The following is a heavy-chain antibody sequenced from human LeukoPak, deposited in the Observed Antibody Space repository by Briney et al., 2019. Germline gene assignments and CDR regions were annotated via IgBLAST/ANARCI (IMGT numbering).Heavy chain of an antibody. J-gene: IGHJ5*02. Sequence: PGGSLRLSCAASGFTFSSYSMNWVRQAPGKGLEWVSSISSSSSYIYYADSVKGRFTISRDNAKNSLYLQMNSLRAEDTAVYYCARDASPGPNWFDPWGQGTLVTVSP. CDR1: GFTFSSYS. CDR2: ISSSSSYI. V-gene: IGHV3-21*01. CDR3: ARDASPGPNWFDP.